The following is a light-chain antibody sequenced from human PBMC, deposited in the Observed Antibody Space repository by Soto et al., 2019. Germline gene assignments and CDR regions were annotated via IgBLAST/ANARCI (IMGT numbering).Light chain of an antibody. CDR3: QQYYSGLLT. J-gene: IGKJ4*01. V-gene: IGKV4-1*01. CDR1: QSVLYSSNNKDS. Sequence: DIVMTQSPDSLAVSLGERATINCKSSQSVLYSSNNKDSLAWCQQKPGQPPKLLISWASTRESGVPDRFSGSGSVTEFILTISSLQAEDVASYYCQQYYSGLLTFGRGIKVELK. CDR2: WAS.